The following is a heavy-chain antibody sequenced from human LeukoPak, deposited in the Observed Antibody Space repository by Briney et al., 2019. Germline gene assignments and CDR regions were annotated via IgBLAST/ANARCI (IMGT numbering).Heavy chain of an antibody. CDR2: IYYSGST. D-gene: IGHD1-26*01. CDR3: AKSGGYGLIDY. V-gene: IGHV4-39*01. Sequence: SETLSLTCIVSGVSISSSYYYWGWIRQPPGKGLEWIGSIYYSGSTYYNSSLKSRVTISIDTSKNQVSLNLTSMTAADTAVYYCAKSGGYGLIDYWGQGTLVTVSS. CDR1: GVSISSSYYY. J-gene: IGHJ4*01.